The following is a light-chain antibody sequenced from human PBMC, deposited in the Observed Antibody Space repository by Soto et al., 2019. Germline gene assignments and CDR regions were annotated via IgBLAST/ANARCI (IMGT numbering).Light chain of an antibody. Sequence: QSVLTQPASVSASPGQSITISCTGAKNDIGSSDYVSWYQQHPGKAPKLIIYGVSNRPSGTSDRFSGSKSGNTASLTISGLQADDEADYYCSSSTSSNTLVFGGGTKLTVL. CDR3: SSSTSSNTLV. J-gene: IGLJ3*02. CDR2: GVS. CDR1: KNDIGSSDY. V-gene: IGLV2-14*01.